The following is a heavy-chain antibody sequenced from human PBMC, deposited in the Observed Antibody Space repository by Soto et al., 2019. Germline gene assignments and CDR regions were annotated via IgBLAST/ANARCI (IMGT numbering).Heavy chain of an antibody. D-gene: IGHD5-18*01. J-gene: IGHJ4*02. Sequence: EVQLVESGGGLVQPGGSLRLSCAASGFTVSSNYMSWVRQAPGKGLEWVSVIYSGGSAYYADSVKGRFTISRDNSKNTLYLQTNCLRAEDTAVYYCARHGYSYGGGYFDYWGQGTLVTVSS. V-gene: IGHV3-66*04. CDR2: IYSGGSA. CDR3: ARHGYSYGGGYFDY. CDR1: GFTVSSNY.